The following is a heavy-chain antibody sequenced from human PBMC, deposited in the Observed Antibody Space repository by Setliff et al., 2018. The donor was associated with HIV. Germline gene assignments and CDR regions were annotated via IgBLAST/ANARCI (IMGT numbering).Heavy chain of an antibody. CDR3: VKEYHTEVTDTMVANYFDY. D-gene: IGHD4-4*01. CDR1: GYTFTSCF. V-gene: IGHV1-46*01. Sequence: ASVKVSCKASGYTFTSCFMHWVRQAPGQGLEYMGIINPSDGTTDYTQKFQDRVTMTSDTSTSTVYMELRSLRSEDTAIYYCVKEYHTEVTDTMVANYFDYWGQGTLVTVSS. CDR2: INPSDGTT. J-gene: IGHJ4*02.